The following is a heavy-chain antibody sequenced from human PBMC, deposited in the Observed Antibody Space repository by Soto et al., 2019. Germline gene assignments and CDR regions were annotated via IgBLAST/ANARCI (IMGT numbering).Heavy chain of an antibody. D-gene: IGHD3-10*01. CDR1: GFIFSNYA. CDR2: IWFDGSYE. J-gene: IGHJ4*02. Sequence: QVQLVESGGGVVQPGRSLRLSCEASGFIFSNYAMHWVRQAPGQGLEWVALIWFDGSYENYAESVKGRFTISRDNSKNTLDFQMNSLRVEDTAGYFCALGAGSGSVLIDYWGQGTLVTVSS. CDR3: ALGAGSGSVLIDY. V-gene: IGHV3-33*01.